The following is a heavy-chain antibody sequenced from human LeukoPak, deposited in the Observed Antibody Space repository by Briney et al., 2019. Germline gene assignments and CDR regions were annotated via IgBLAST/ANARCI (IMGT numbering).Heavy chain of an antibody. D-gene: IGHD5-18*01. CDR1: GFTFDDYA. CDR2: ITGDGGST. CDR3: AKGPRRRYSYGPNFHYFYGLGV. Sequence: GGSLRLSCAASGFTFDDYAIHWVRQAPGKGLEWVSLITGDGGSTYYGDSVKGRFTVSRDNSKNSLNPQMNSLRTEDTALYYWAKGPRRRYSYGPNFHYFYGLGVWGQGTTVTVSS. J-gene: IGHJ6*02. V-gene: IGHV3-43*02.